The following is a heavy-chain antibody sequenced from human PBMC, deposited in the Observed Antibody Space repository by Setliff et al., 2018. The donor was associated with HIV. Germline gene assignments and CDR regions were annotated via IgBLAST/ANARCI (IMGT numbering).Heavy chain of an antibody. J-gene: IGHJ1*01. Sequence: ASVKVSCKASGHTFSNYDVIWVRRATGQGPEWMGWMNPNSGDTGYAQKLQGRVTMTTDTSTSIAYMELKSLRSEDTAVYYCARDQGLWDYGGKFLLREYFNHWGQGTLVTVSS. CDR3: ARDQGLWDYGGKFLLREYFNH. CDR2: MNPNSGDT. D-gene: IGHD4-17*01. CDR1: GHTFSNYD. V-gene: IGHV1-8*01.